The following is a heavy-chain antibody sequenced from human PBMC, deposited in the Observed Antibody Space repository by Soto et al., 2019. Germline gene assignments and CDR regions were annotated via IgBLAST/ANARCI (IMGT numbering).Heavy chain of an antibody. D-gene: IGHD6-19*01. CDR2: ISAYNGNT. Sequence: ASVKVSCKASGDTFTSDGISWVRQAPGQGLEWMGWISAYNGNTNYAQKLQGRVTMTTDTSTSTAYMELRSLRSDDTAVYYCESKYSSGWYAGGWLEPWGQGTLITSPQ. CDR1: GDTFTSDG. CDR3: ESKYSSGWYAGGWLEP. V-gene: IGHV1-18*01. J-gene: IGHJ5*02.